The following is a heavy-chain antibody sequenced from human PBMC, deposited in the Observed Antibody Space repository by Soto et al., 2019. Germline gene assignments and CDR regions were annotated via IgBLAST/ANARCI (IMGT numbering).Heavy chain of an antibody. Sequence: EVQLVESGGGLVQPGGSLKLSCAASGFTFSGAAMHWVRQASGKGLERVGRIRSKANSFATSYAASVKGRFTISRDDSKNIAYLQMNSLKTEDTAGYYCTRPTVTGDYWGQGTLVTVS. D-gene: IGHD4-17*01. CDR3: TRPTVTGDY. J-gene: IGHJ4*02. CDR1: GFTFSGAA. V-gene: IGHV3-73*01. CDR2: IRSKANSFAT.